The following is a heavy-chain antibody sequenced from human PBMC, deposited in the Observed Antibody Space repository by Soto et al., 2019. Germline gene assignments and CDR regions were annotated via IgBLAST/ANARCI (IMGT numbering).Heavy chain of an antibody. Sequence: EVQLVESGGGLVKPGGSLRLSCAASGFTFSSYSMNWVRQAPGKGLEWVSSISSSSSYIYYADSVKGRFTISRDNAKNSLYRQMNSLRAEDTAVYYCASHPGIAVAGTRGGGYWGQGTLVTVSS. V-gene: IGHV3-21*01. J-gene: IGHJ4*02. CDR3: ASHPGIAVAGTRGGGY. CDR2: ISSSSSYI. D-gene: IGHD6-19*01. CDR1: GFTFSSYS.